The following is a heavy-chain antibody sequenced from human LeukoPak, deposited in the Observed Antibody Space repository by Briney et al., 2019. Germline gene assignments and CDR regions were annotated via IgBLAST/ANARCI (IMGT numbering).Heavy chain of an antibody. Sequence: GGSLRLSCAASGFTFSSYSMNWVRQAPGKGLEWVSSISSSSSYIYYADSVKGRFTISRDNAKNSLYLQMNSLRAEDTAVYYCARAPAYCSSTSCPLDYWGQGTLVTVSS. J-gene: IGHJ4*02. D-gene: IGHD2-2*01. CDR3: ARAPAYCSSTSCPLDY. CDR2: ISSSSSYI. CDR1: GFTFSSYS. V-gene: IGHV3-21*01.